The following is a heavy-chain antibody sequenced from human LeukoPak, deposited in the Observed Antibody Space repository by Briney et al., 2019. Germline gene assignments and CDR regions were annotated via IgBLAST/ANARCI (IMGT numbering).Heavy chain of an antibody. D-gene: IGHD2-15*01. J-gene: IGHJ3*02. Sequence: AGGSLRLSCAASGFTLSSYAMSWVRQAPGKGLEWVSAISGSGGSTYYADSVKGRFTISRDNAKNSLYLQMNSLRAEDTAVYYCARELVAAYGAFDIWGQGTMVTVSS. V-gene: IGHV3-23*01. CDR2: ISGSGGST. CDR3: ARELVAAYGAFDI. CDR1: GFTLSSYA.